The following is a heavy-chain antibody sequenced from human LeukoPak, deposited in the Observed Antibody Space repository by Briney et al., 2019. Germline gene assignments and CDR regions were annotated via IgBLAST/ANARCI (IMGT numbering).Heavy chain of an antibody. Sequence: PGGSLRLSCAASGFTFSSYSMYWVRQAPGKGLEYVSAINSDGGSTYYVYSVNGRFTISRDNSKNTVFLQMGSLRHEDMVVYYCAKGAYYYYMDVWGKGTTVTVSS. J-gene: IGHJ6*03. D-gene: IGHD3-16*01. V-gene: IGHV3-64*01. CDR1: GFTFSSYS. CDR2: INSDGGST. CDR3: AKGAYYYYMDV.